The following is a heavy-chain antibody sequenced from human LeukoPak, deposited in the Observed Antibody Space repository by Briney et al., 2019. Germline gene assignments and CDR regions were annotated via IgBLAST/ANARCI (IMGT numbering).Heavy chain of an antibody. D-gene: IGHD6-19*01. CDR2: MNPNSGNT. CDR3: ARRAGGWYEQVWWFDP. Sequence: ASVKVSCKASGYTFTSYDINWVRQATGQGLEWMGWMNPNSGNTGYAQKFQGRVTMTRNTSISTAYMELSSLRSEDTAVYYCARRAGGWYEQVWWFDPWGQGTLVTVSS. J-gene: IGHJ5*02. V-gene: IGHV1-8*01. CDR1: GYTFTSYD.